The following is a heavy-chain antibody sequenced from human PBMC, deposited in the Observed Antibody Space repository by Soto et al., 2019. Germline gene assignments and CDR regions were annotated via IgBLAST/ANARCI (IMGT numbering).Heavy chain of an antibody. D-gene: IGHD3-10*01. J-gene: IGHJ6*02. CDR1: GFTFSSYA. CDR2: ISGSGGST. V-gene: IGHV3-23*01. CDR3: AKDVGDPGLLWFGELGGYYYGMDV. Sequence: EVQLLESGGGLVQPGGSLRLSCAASGFTFSSYAMSWVRQAPGKGLEWVSAISGSGGSTYYADSVKGQFTISRDNSKNMLYLKMNSLRAEDTAVYYCAKDVGDPGLLWFGELGGYYYGMDVWGQGTTVTVSS.